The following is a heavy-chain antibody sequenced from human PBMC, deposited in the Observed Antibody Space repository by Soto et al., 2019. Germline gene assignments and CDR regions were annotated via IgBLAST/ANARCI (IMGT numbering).Heavy chain of an antibody. D-gene: IGHD2-2*01. J-gene: IGHJ3*02. CDR1: GGSISSSSYY. CDR2: IYYSGST. Sequence: QLQLQESGPGLVKPSETLSLTCTVSGGSISSSSYYWGWIRQPPGKGLEWIGSIYYSGSTYYNPSLKSRVTLSVDTSKTQFSLKLSSVTAADTAVYYCAAYCSSTSCLDAFDIWGQGTMVTVSS. V-gene: IGHV4-39*01. CDR3: AAYCSSTSCLDAFDI.